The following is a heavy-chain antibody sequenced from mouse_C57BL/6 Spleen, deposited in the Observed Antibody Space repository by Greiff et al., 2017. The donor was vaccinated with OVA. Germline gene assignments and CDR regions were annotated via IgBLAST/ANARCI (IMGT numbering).Heavy chain of an antibody. CDR2: IYPGSGNT. CDR1: GYTFTDYY. J-gene: IGHJ4*01. D-gene: IGHD2-3*01. V-gene: IGHV1-76*01. Sequence: QVQLQQSGAELVRPGASVKLSCKASGYTFTDYYINWVKQRPGQGLEWIARIYPGSGNTYYNEKFKGKATLTAEKSSSTAYMQLSSLTSEDSAVYFCASDGYYVAMDYWGQGTSVTVSS. CDR3: ASDGYYVAMDY.